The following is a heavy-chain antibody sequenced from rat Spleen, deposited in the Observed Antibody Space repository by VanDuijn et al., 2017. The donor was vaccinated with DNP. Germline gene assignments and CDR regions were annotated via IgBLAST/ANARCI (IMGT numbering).Heavy chain of an antibody. D-gene: IGHD4-3*01. V-gene: IGHV2S12*01. Sequence: QVQLKESGPGLVQPSQTLSLTCTVSGFSLTSYGVNWVRQPPGKGLEWIAAISSGGSTYYNSALRSRLSISRDTSKSQIFLKMNSLQSEDTATYYCVRDPYNAGFDYWGQGTLVTVSS. CDR1: GFSLTSYG. CDR3: VRDPYNAGFDY. CDR2: ISSGGST. J-gene: IGHJ3*01.